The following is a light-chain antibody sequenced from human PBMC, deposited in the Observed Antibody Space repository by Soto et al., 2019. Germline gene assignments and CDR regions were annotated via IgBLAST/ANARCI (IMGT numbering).Light chain of an antibody. Sequence: IVMTQSPATLSVSPGERDTLSCRASQTIDNKLAWYQQRPGQAPRLLIYGASIRATGIPARFSGSGSGTEFTLTISGLQSEDFGVYYCQQYKDWRTFGQGTNVDIK. V-gene: IGKV3-15*01. CDR2: GAS. CDR3: QQYKDWRT. CDR1: QTIDNK. J-gene: IGKJ1*01.